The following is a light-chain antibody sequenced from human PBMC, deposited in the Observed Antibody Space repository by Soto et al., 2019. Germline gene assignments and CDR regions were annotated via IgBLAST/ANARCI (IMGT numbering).Light chain of an antibody. V-gene: IGKV3-15*01. J-gene: IGKJ2*02. CDR1: QSVSSK. Sequence: EIVMTQSPATLSVSPGERATLSCRASQSVSSKLAWYQQKPGQAPRLLIYGSSTWATGIPARFSGSGSGTEFTLTISSLQSEDFGVYYCQQYYNWPPCTFGQGTKLEIK. CDR2: GSS. CDR3: QQYYNWPPCT.